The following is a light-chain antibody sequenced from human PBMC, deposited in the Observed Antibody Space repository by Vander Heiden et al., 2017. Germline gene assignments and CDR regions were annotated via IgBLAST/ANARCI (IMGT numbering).Light chain of an antibody. J-gene: IGLJ3*02. CDR1: SSNIGNNY. CDR3: GTWDSSLSAWV. CDR2: DNN. Sequence: QSVWTQPPSVSAAPRQQVTISCSGSSSNIGNNYASWYQQLPGTAPKLLIYDNNKRPSGIPDRFSGSKSGTSATLGITGLQTGDEADYYCGTWDSSLSAWVFGGGTKLTVL. V-gene: IGLV1-51*01.